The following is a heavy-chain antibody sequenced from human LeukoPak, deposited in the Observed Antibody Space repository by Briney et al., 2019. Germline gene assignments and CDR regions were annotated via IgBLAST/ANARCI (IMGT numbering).Heavy chain of an antibody. Sequence: ASVTVSCKASGYNFMTYAMHWVRQAPGQRLEWMGWINDESGGTKLSEKFQGRLTIVRDTSANTASMELSSLRSEDTAVYYCARGSIFPRYGMDVWGQGTTVIVSS. V-gene: IGHV1-3*01. D-gene: IGHD2/OR15-2a*01. CDR2: INDESGGT. CDR3: ARGSIFPRYGMDV. J-gene: IGHJ6*02. CDR1: GYNFMTYA.